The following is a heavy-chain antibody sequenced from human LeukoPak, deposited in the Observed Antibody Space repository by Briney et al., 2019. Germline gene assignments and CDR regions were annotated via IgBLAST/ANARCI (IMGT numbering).Heavy chain of an antibody. D-gene: IGHD3-10*01. V-gene: IGHV4-34*01. CDR3: ARAGFGLAPHRGTPFDY. CDR2: INHSGST. CDR1: GGSFSGYY. Sequence: SETLSLTCAVYGGSFSGYYWSWIRQPPGKGLEWIGEINHSGSTNYNPPLKSRVTISVDTSKNQFSLKLSSVTAADTAVYYCARAGFGLAPHRGTPFDYWGQGTLVTVSS. J-gene: IGHJ4*02.